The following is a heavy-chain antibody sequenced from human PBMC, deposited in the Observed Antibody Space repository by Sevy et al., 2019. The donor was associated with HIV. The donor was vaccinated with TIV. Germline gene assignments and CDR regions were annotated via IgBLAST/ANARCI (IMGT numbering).Heavy chain of an antibody. D-gene: IGHD4-17*01. CDR3: ARAQADYCDFGGHFDH. CDR1: GFRFSSFS. V-gene: IGHV3-48*02. Sequence: GGSLRLSCAASGFRFSSFSMNWVRQAPGKGLEWVSYITSSSSTIFYADSVKGRFTISRDNAKNSLYLQMSSLRDEDTAVYYCARAQADYCDFGGHFDHWGQGSLVTVSS. CDR2: ITSSSSTI. J-gene: IGHJ4*02.